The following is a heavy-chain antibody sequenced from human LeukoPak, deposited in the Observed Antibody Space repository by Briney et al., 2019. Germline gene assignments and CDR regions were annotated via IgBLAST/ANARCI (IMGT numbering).Heavy chain of an antibody. V-gene: IGHV4-61*01. D-gene: IGHD4-17*01. J-gene: IGHJ4*02. CDR2: IYYSGST. CDR1: GGSVSSGSYY. Sequence: SETLSLTCTVSGGSVSSGSYYWSWIRQPPGKGLEWIGYIYYSGSTNYNPSLKSRVTISVDTSKNQFSLKLGSVTAADTAVYYCAKQMTTVTTFDYWGQGTLVTVSS. CDR3: AKQMTTVTTFDY.